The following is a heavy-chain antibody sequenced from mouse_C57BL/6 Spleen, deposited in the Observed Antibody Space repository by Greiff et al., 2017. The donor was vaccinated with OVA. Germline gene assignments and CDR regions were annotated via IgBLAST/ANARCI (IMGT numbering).Heavy chain of an antibody. V-gene: IGHV1-52*01. CDR1: GYNFTSYW. J-gene: IGHJ1*03. CDR3: ARHVVYYGSSYGYFDV. D-gene: IGHD1-1*01. CDR2: IDPSDSET. Sequence: QVQLQQPGAELVRPGSSVKLSCKASGYNFTSYWMHWVKQRPIQGLEWIGNIDPSDSETHYNQKFKDKATLTVDKSSSTAYMQLSSLTSEDSAVYYCARHVVYYGSSYGYFDVWGTGTTVTVSS.